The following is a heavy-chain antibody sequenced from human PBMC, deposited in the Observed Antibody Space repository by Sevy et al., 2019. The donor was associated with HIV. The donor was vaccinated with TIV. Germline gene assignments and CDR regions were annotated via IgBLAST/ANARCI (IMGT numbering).Heavy chain of an antibody. CDR1: GYTLTELS. D-gene: IGHD2-15*01. V-gene: IGHV1-24*01. Sequence: ASVKVSCKVSGYTLTELSMHWVRQAPGKGLEWMGGFDPEDGETIYAQKFQGRVTMTEDTSTDTAYIELSSLRSEQTAVYYCAKPPFSAGRYCSAGSCYTGACDIWGQGTMVTVSS. J-gene: IGHJ3*02. CDR2: FDPEDGET. CDR3: AKPPFSAGRYCSAGSCYTGACDI.